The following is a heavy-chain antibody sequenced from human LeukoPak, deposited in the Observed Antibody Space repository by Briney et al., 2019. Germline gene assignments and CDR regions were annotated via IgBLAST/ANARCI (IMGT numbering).Heavy chain of an antibody. Sequence: ASVKVSCKASGYTFTGYYMHWVRQAPGQGREWMGWINPNSGGTNYAQKFQGRVTMTRDTSISTAYMELSRLRSDDTAVYYCARHGWIFGVVITYYYYYMDVWGKGTTVTVSS. J-gene: IGHJ6*03. D-gene: IGHD3-3*01. CDR2: INPNSGGT. V-gene: IGHV1-2*02. CDR1: GYTFTGYY. CDR3: ARHGWIFGVVITYYYYYMDV.